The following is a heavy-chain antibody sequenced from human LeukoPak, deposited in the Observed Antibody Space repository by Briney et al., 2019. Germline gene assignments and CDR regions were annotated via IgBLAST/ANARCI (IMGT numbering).Heavy chain of an antibody. CDR1: GFMFSSYW. D-gene: IGHD2-8*01. CDR2: IKEDGSEK. CDR3: ANRRDGVWPS. J-gene: IGHJ3*01. V-gene: IGHV3-7*03. Sequence: GSLRLSCAASGFMFSSYWMSWVRQAPEKGLEWVANIKEDGSEKYYVDSVKGRFTISRDNSKNTLYLQMNSLRAEDTAIYYCANRRDGVWPSWGQGTMVTVSS.